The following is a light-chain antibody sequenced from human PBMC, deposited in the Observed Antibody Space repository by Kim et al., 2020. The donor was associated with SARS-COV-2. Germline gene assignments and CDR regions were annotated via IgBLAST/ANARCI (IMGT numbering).Light chain of an antibody. J-gene: IGKJ1*01. CDR1: QSISKF. CDR2: GAS. CDR3: QQSYNTPPT. Sequence: DIQMTQSTSSLSASVGDRVTITCRASQSISKFFNWYQQKPGEAPKLLIYGASSLRSGVPSRFSGSGSGTDFTLTISSLQPEDFATYYCQQSYNTPPTFGQGTKVDIK. V-gene: IGKV1-39*01.